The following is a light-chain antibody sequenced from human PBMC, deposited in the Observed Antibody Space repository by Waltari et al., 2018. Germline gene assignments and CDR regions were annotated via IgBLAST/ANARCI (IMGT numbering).Light chain of an antibody. CDR2: GAS. CDR3: QHYVRLPAT. J-gene: IGKJ1*01. CDR1: QSVSRA. Sequence: EIVLTPSPGSLSSSPGDRVTLSCRASQSVSRALAWYQQKPGQAPRLLIFGASNGATGIPDRFSGSGSETDFSLTISRLEPEDFAVYYCQHYVRLPATFGRGTKVEIK. V-gene: IGKV3-20*01.